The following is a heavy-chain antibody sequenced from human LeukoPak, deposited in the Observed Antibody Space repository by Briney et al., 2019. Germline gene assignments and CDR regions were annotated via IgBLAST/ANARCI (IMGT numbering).Heavy chain of an antibody. Sequence: HPGGSLRLSCAASGFTFSSYAMSWARQAPGKGLEWVSGISDNGDNTYYADSVKGRFTISRDNAKNSLYLQMNSLRAEDTAVYYCARGTTMIVVAPYYFDYWGQGTLVTVSS. CDR3: ARGTTMIVVAPYYFDY. D-gene: IGHD3-22*01. CDR1: GFTFSSYA. CDR2: ISDNGDNT. V-gene: IGHV3-23*01. J-gene: IGHJ4*02.